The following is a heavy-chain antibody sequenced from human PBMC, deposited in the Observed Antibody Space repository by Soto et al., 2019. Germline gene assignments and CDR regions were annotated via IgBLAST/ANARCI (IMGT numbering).Heavy chain of an antibody. J-gene: IGHJ6*02. Sequence: GGSLRTFFATTGFTFSSYWMSWVRQSPGKGLEWVANIKQDGSEKYYVDSVKGRFTISRDNAKNSLYLQMNSLRAEDTAVYYCARDFPNSPLMVYGMDVWGQGTTVTVSS. D-gene: IGHD2-8*01. CDR2: IKQDGSEK. CDR1: GFTFSSYW. CDR3: ARDFPNSPLMVYGMDV. V-gene: IGHV3-7*01.